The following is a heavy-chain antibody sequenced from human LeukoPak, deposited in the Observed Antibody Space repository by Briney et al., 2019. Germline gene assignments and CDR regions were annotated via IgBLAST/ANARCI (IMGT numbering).Heavy chain of an antibody. V-gene: IGHV4-34*01. CDR2: INHSGST. J-gene: IGHJ6*02. D-gene: IGHD6-13*01. CDR3: ARRIVAAADPYYYYGMDV. Sequence: SETLPLTCAVYGGSFSGYYWSWIRQPPGKGLEWIGEINHSGSTNYNPSLKSRVTISVDTSKNQFSLKLSSVTAADTAVYYCARRIVAAADPYYYYGMDVWGQGTTVTVSS. CDR1: GGSFSGYY.